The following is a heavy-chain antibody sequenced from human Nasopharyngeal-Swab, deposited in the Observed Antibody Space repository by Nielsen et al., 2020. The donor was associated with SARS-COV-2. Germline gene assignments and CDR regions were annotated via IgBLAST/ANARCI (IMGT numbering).Heavy chain of an antibody. V-gene: IGHV4-30-4*01. J-gene: IGHJ6*04. D-gene: IGHD3-9*01. CDR2: IYYSGST. CDR3: ARGGYDILTGSEGVDV. Sequence: WIRQPPGKGLEWIGYIYYSGSTYYNPSLKSRVTISVDTSKNQFSLKLSSVTVADTAVYYCARGGYDILTGSEGVDVWGKGTTVTVSS.